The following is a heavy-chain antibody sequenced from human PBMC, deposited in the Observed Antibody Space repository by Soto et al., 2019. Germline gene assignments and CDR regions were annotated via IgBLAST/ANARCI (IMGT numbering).Heavy chain of an antibody. Sequence: PGESLKISCKVSGYSFTSYWISRVRQMPGKGLEWMGRIDPSDSYTNYSPSFQGHVTISADKSISTAYLQWSSLKASDTAMYYCARQQIAVAGHDAFDIWGQGTMVTVSS. D-gene: IGHD6-19*01. CDR1: GYSFTSYW. CDR2: IDPSDSYT. CDR3: ARQQIAVAGHDAFDI. V-gene: IGHV5-10-1*01. J-gene: IGHJ3*02.